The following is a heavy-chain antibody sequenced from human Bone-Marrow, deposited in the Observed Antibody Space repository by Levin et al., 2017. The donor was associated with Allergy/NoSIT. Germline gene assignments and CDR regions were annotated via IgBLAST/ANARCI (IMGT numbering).Heavy chain of an antibody. J-gene: IGHJ3*02. V-gene: IGHV3-30-3*01. CDR3: ARGGVQLWLLGGAFDI. CDR2: ISYDGSNK. CDR1: GFTFSSYA. D-gene: IGHD5-18*01. Sequence: LSLTCAASGFTFSSYAMHWVRQAPGKGLEWVAVISYDGSNKYYADSVKGRFTISRDNSKNTLYLQMNSLRAEDTAVYYCARGGVQLWLLGGAFDIWGQGTMVTVSS.